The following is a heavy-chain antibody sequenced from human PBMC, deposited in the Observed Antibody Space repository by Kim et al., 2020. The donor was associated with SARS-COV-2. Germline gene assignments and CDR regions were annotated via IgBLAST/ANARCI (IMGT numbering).Heavy chain of an antibody. J-gene: IGHJ6*02. Sequence: ASVKVSCKASGYTFTSYGISWVRQAPGQGLEWMGWISAYNGNTNYAQKLQGRVTMTTDTSTSTAYMELRSLRSDDTAVYYCARDPGVVAEATAYGMDVWGQGTTVTVSS. CDR3: ARDPGVVAEATAYGMDV. CDR1: GYTFTSYG. D-gene: IGHD2-15*01. CDR2: ISAYNGNT. V-gene: IGHV1-18*01.